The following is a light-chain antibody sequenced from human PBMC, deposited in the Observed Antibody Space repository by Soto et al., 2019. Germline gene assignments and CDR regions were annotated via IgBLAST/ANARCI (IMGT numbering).Light chain of an antibody. CDR3: QQYIRWPLT. CDR2: DAS. J-gene: IGKJ4*01. CDR1: QSISSW. V-gene: IGKV1-5*01. Sequence: DIQMTQSPSTLSASVGDRVTITCRASQSISSWLAWYQQKPGKAPKLLIYDASSLESGVPSRFSGSGSGTEFTLTISSLQSGDFAVYYCQQYIRWPLTFGGGTKVDIK.